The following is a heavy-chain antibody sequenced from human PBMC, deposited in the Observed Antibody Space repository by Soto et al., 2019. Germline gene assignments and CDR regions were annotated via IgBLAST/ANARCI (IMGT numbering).Heavy chain of an antibody. V-gene: IGHV4-39*01. CDR3: ARLHDYGDYVGWFDP. J-gene: IGHJ5*02. D-gene: IGHD4-17*01. Sequence: QLQLQESGPGLVKPSETLSLTCTVSGGSISSSSYYWGWIRQPPGKGLEWIGSIYYSGSTYYNPSLKSRVTISVDTSKNQFSLKLSSVTAADTAVYYCARLHDYGDYVGWFDPWGQGTLVTVSS. CDR2: IYYSGST. CDR1: GGSISSSSYY.